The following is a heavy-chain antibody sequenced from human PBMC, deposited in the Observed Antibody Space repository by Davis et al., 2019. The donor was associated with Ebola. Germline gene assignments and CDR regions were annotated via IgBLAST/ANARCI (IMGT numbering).Heavy chain of an antibody. V-gene: IGHV3-21*01. CDR1: GFTFSTFG. Sequence: GGSLRLSCEASGFTFSTFGMSWVRQAPGKGLEWVSSISSSGKYIYTADSVRGRFTIARDNAKKSLSLQMDSLTVEDSGTYYCARGFTSGWHVSYWGQGTLVTVSS. J-gene: IGHJ4*02. CDR3: ARGFTSGWHVSY. CDR2: ISSSGKYI. D-gene: IGHD6-19*01.